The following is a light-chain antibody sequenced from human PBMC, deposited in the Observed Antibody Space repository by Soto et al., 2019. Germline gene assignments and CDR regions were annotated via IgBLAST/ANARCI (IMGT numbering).Light chain of an antibody. V-gene: IGKV3-20*01. CDR3: QHYNSYSEA. CDR1: QTLSSTF. CDR2: GAS. J-gene: IGKJ1*01. Sequence: EIVLTQSPGTLSLSPVEIATLSFRSSQTLSSTFLAWYQQRRGQAPRLLIYGASSRATDIPHRFSGSGSGTNFTLTISSLQPDDFATYYCQHYNSYSEAFGQGTKVDIK.